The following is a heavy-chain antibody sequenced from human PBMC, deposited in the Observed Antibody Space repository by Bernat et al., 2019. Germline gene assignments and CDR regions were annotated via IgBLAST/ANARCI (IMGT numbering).Heavy chain of an antibody. V-gene: IGHV1-18*01. J-gene: IGHJ6*03. Sequence: QVQLVQSGAEVKKPGASVKVSCKASGYTFTSYGISWVRQAPGQGLEWMGGISAYNGNTNYAQKLQGRVTMTTDTSTSTAYMELRSLRSDDTAVYYCARARIDCSGGSCYPKNYYYYYYMDVWGKGTTVTVSS. CDR1: GYTFTSYG. CDR2: ISAYNGNT. CDR3: ARARIDCSGGSCYPKNYYYYYYMDV. D-gene: IGHD2-15*01.